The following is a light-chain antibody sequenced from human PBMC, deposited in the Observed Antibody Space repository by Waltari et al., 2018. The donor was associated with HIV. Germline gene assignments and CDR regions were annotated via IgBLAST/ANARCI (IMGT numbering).Light chain of an antibody. Sequence: SFALTQPPSLSVSPGQTVRITCSGHNLGDKLVCWYQLKPGQSHLLLIYEDKNRTSWIPRRVAASKSGNTATLARTGTQSVDEAEYFCQTWDGSAGVFGGGTKLTVL. CDR1: NLGDKL. V-gene: IGLV3-1*01. CDR2: EDK. CDR3: QTWDGSAGV. J-gene: IGLJ2*01.